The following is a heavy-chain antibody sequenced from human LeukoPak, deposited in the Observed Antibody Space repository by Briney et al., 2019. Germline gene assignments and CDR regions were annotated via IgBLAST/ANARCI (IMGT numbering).Heavy chain of an antibody. J-gene: IGHJ4*02. CDR3: ARNGYYGRYVDC. D-gene: IGHD3-10*01. V-gene: IGHV4-59*08. Sequence: PSETLSLTCTVSGGSISSYYWSWIRQPPGKGLEWIGYIYYSGSTYYNPSLKSRVTISVDTSKNQFSLKLSSVTAADTAVYYYARNGYYGRYVDCWGQGTLVTVSS. CDR2: IYYSGST. CDR1: GGSISSYY.